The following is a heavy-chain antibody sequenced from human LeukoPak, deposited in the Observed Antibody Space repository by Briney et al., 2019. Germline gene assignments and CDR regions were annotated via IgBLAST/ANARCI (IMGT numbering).Heavy chain of an antibody. V-gene: IGHV4-59*01. CDR3: AGYKRIPLDY. D-gene: IGHD5-24*01. Sequence: KPSETLSLTCTVSGGSISTYYWSWIRQPPGKGLEWIGYIYYSGSTNYSPSLKSRVTVSVDTSKNQFSLRLSSVTAADTAVYYCAGYKRIPLDYWGQGTLVTVSS. CDR2: IYYSGST. CDR1: GGSISTYY. J-gene: IGHJ4*02.